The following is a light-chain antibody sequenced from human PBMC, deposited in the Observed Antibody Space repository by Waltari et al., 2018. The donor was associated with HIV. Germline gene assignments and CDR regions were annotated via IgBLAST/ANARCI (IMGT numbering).Light chain of an antibody. Sequence: QSPVTLSFSVGERATVSCRASQSVFTYLAWYHQRPGQPPRLLIYDASNRATGIPPRFSASGSGTDFNLTISGLESEDFGLYFCQQRRAWPITFGQGTKVEIK. CDR3: QQRRAWPIT. CDR2: DAS. CDR1: QSVFTY. V-gene: IGKV3-11*01. J-gene: IGKJ2*01.